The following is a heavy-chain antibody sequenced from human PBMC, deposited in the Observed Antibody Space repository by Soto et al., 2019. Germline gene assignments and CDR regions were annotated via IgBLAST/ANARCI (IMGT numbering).Heavy chain of an antibody. Sequence: ASVKVSCKASGGTFSSYAVTWVRQAPGQGLEWMGGIIPIFGTANYAQKFQGRVTITSDESTSTAYMELSSLRSEDTAVYYCASGTYPDAFDIWGQGTMVTVSS. J-gene: IGHJ3*02. CDR2: IIPIFGTA. D-gene: IGHD1-26*01. V-gene: IGHV1-69*13. CDR1: GGTFSSYA. CDR3: ASGTYPDAFDI.